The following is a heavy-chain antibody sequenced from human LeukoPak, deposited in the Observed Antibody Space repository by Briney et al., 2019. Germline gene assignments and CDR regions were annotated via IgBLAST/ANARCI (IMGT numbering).Heavy chain of an antibody. D-gene: IGHD6-19*01. CDR1: GGSFSGYY. V-gene: IGHV4-34*01. CDR2: ISHSGST. Sequence: SETLSLTCAVYGGSFSGYYWSWIRQPPGKGLEWIGEISHSGSTNYNPSLKSRVTISVDTSKNQFSLKLSSVTAADTAVYYCARGRQQWLVPLDYWGQGTLVTVSS. J-gene: IGHJ4*02. CDR3: ARGRQQWLVPLDY.